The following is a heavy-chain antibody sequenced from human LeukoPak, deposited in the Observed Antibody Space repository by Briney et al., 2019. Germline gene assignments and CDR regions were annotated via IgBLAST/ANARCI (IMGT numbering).Heavy chain of an antibody. Sequence: ASVKVSCKTSGYTFTNYYLHWVRQAPGQGLEWVGWINPNSGGTNYAQKFQGRVTMTRDTSISTAYMELSSLRSDDTAVYYCASCPRTNYGSLGDYYFDYWGQGTLVTVSS. J-gene: IGHJ4*02. V-gene: IGHV1-2*02. D-gene: IGHD3-10*01. CDR1: GYTFTNYY. CDR2: INPNSGGT. CDR3: ASCPRTNYGSLGDYYFDY.